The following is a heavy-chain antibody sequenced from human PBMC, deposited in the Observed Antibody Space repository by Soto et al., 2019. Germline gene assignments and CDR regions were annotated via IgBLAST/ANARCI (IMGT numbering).Heavy chain of an antibody. CDR3: AKDRRAGGNYGFYSDF. J-gene: IGHJ4*02. CDR1: GFTFSSYG. Sequence: GGSLRLSCAASGFTFSSYGMTWVRQAPGKGLEWVSFSSATGAGTYYADSVKGRLTISRDNSKNTLYLQMTSLRADDTAVYYCAKDRRAGGNYGFYSDFWGQGALVTVSS. CDR2: SSATGAGT. D-gene: IGHD1-7*01. V-gene: IGHV3-23*01.